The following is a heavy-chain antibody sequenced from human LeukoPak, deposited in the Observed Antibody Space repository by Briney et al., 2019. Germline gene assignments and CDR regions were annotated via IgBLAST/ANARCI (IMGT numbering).Heavy chain of an antibody. CDR3: AKELRITMVREALDAFDI. J-gene: IGHJ3*02. V-gene: IGHV3-9*01. Sequence: PGRSLRLSCAASGFTFDDYAMHWVRQAPGKGLEWVSGISWNSGSIGYADSAKGRFTISRDNAKNSLYLQMNSLRAEDTALYYCAKELRITMVREALDAFDIWGQGTMVTVSS. CDR1: GFTFDDYA. CDR2: ISWNSGSI. D-gene: IGHD3-10*01.